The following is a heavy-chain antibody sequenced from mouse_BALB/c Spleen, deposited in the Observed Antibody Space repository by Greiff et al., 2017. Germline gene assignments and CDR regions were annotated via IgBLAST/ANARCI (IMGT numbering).Heavy chain of an antibody. D-gene: IGHD1-2*01. J-gene: IGHJ2*01. Sequence: VQLQQSGAELAKPGASVKMSCEASGYTFTSYWMHWVKQRPGQGLEWIGYINPSTGYTEYNQKFKDKATLTADKSSSTAYMQLSSLTSEDSAVYYCARSEQIQYYGHWGQGTTLTVSS. CDR1: GYTFTSYW. CDR3: ARSEQIQYYGH. V-gene: IGHV1-7*01. CDR2: INPSTGYT.